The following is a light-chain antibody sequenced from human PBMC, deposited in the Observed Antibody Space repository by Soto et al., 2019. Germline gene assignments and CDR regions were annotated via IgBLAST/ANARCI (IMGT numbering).Light chain of an antibody. V-gene: IGLV2-11*01. CDR1: STDFGGYNY. Sequence: QSALNQTRSVSGSPGHAVTISCTGTSTDFGGYNYVSWYQQHPGKVPKLMLYDVSKRPSGVPDRFSGSKSGNTASLTISGLQAEDEADYYCCSYAGRDTLYVFGSGTKVTVL. CDR3: CSYAGRDTLYV. CDR2: DVS. J-gene: IGLJ1*01.